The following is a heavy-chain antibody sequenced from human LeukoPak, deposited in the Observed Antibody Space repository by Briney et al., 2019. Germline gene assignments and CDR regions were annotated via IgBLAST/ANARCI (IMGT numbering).Heavy chain of an antibody. CDR3: ARDRITMVRGANTYYYYYYGMDV. V-gene: IGHV4-31*03. J-gene: IGHJ6*02. CDR2: IYYSGST. D-gene: IGHD3-10*01. CDR1: GGSISSGGYY. Sequence: SETLSLTCTVSGGSISSGGYYWSWIRQHPGKGLEWIGYIYYSGSTYYNPSLKSRVTISVDTSKNQFSLKLSSVTAADTAVYYCARDRITMVRGANTYYYYYYGMDVWGQGTTVTVPS.